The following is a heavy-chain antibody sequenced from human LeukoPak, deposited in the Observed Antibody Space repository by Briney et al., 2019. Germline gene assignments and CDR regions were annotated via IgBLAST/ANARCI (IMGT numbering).Heavy chain of an antibody. Sequence: GGSLRLSCAVSGFTISTNYMNWVRQAPGKGLEWVSIIYSGGTTYYADSVKGRFTISRDNSKNTLYLQMNSLRAEDTAVYYCAGWPSSSWYKVAAFGIWGQGTMVTVSS. J-gene: IGHJ3*02. D-gene: IGHD6-13*01. CDR2: IYSGGTT. CDR3: AGWPSSSWYKVAAFGI. CDR1: GFTISTNY. V-gene: IGHV3-53*01.